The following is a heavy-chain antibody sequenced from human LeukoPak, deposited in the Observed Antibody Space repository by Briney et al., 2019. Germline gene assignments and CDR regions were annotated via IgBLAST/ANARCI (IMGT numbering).Heavy chain of an antibody. J-gene: IGHJ6*03. Sequence: SETLSLTCSVSGYSISSGYYWDWIRQPPGKGLEWIASIYHSGKSYYNPSLESRVTISVDTTKNQISLKLSSVTAADTAVYYCTRGSIAYYYMDVWGKGTTVTISS. CDR3: TRGSIAYYYMDV. CDR1: GYSISSGYY. CDR2: IYHSGKS. D-gene: IGHD3-22*01. V-gene: IGHV4-38-2*02.